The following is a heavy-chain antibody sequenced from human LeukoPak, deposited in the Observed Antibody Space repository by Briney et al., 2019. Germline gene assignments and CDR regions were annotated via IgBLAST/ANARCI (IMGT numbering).Heavy chain of an antibody. D-gene: IGHD3-22*01. CDR1: GGTFSSYA. CDR2: IIPIFGTA. V-gene: IGHV1-69*13. J-gene: IGHJ3*02. Sequence: ASVKVSCKASGGTFSSYAISWVRQAPGQGLEWMGGIIPIFGTANYAQKFQGRVTITADESTSTAYMELSSLRSEDTAVYYCARSTYYYDSSGLAPDAFDIWGQGTMVTVSS. CDR3: ARSTYYYDSSGLAPDAFDI.